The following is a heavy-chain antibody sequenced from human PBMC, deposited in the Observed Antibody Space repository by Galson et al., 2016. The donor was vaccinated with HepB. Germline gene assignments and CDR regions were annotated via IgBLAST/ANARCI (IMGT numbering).Heavy chain of an antibody. Sequence: SLRLSCAASEFTFSTYAIHWVRQAPGKGLEWVAVISYVGTSKHYADSVKGRFTISRDDSKNTLYLQMNSLRAEDTAVYYCARYYDILTGYSNYGMDVWGQGTTVPVSS. CDR3: ARYYDILTGYSNYGMDV. CDR2: ISYVGTSK. CDR1: EFTFSTYA. D-gene: IGHD3-9*01. V-gene: IGHV3-30*04. J-gene: IGHJ6*02.